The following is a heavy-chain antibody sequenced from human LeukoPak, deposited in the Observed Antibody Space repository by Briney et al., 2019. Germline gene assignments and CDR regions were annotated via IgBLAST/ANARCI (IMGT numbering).Heavy chain of an antibody. CDR2: FYYTGST. CDR1: GDSINNYY. V-gene: IGHV4-59*01. CDR3: ASSSVRRVDY. J-gene: IGHJ4*02. Sequence: SETLSLTCTVSGDSINNYYWSWIRQPPGKGLEWIGYFYYTGSTNQNPSLKSRVSMSIDTSKNQFSLKLRSATAADTAVYYCASSSVRRVDYWGQGTLVTVSS. D-gene: IGHD4-17*01.